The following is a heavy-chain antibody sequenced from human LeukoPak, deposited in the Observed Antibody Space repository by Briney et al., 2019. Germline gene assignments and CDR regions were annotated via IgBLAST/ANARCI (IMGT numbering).Heavy chain of an antibody. CDR2: IIPILGIA. Sequence: SVKVSCKASGGTFSSYAISWVRQAPGQGLEWMGRIIPILGIANYAQKFQGRVTITADKSTSTAYMELSSLRAEDTAVYYCAREDGSGSYYYYYYYMDVWGKGTTVTVSS. V-gene: IGHV1-69*04. CDR3: AREDGSGSYYYYYYYMDV. CDR1: GGTFSSYA. J-gene: IGHJ6*03. D-gene: IGHD1-26*01.